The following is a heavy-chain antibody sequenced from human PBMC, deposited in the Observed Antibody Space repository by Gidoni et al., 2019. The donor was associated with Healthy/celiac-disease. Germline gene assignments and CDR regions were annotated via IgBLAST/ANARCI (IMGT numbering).Heavy chain of an antibody. CDR2: ISGSGGST. Sequence: EVQLLESGGGLVQPGGSLRLSCAASGFTFSSYAMSWFRQAPGKGLEWVSAISGSGGSTYYADAVKGRFTISRDNSKNTLYLQMNSLRAEDTAVYYCAKAGYCSGGSCPLYYYYGMDVWGQGTTVTVSS. CDR3: AKAGYCSGGSCPLYYYYGMDV. J-gene: IGHJ6*02. D-gene: IGHD2-15*01. V-gene: IGHV3-23*01. CDR1: GFTFSSYA.